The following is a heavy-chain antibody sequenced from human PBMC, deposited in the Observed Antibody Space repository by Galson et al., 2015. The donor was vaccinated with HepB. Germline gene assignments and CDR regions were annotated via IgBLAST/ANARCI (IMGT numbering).Heavy chain of an antibody. D-gene: IGHD6-19*01. CDR1: GYSFANYW. V-gene: IGHV5-51*01. J-gene: IGHJ4*02. CDR3: ASPHESSGWYPGTN. CDR2: IYPGDSST. Sequence: QSGAEVKKPGESLKISCQGSGYSFANYWIGWVRQMPGKGLEWMGLIYPGDSSTKYSPSFQGQVTFSADTSTNTAYMHWSSLKASDTAMYFCASPHESSGWYPGTNWGQGTLVTVSS.